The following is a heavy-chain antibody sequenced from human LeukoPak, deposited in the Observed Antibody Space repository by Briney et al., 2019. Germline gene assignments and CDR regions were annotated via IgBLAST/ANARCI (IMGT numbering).Heavy chain of an antibody. J-gene: IGHJ4*02. Sequence: ASVKVSCKASGYTFTSYGISWVRQAPGQGLEWMGWISAYNGNTNYAQKLQGRVTMTTDTSTSTAYMELRSLRSDDTAVYYCARGAEGITSGYYFDFDYWGQGTLVTVSS. CDR2: ISAYNGNT. CDR3: ARGAEGITSGYYFDFDY. D-gene: IGHD3-22*01. V-gene: IGHV1-18*01. CDR1: GYTFTSYG.